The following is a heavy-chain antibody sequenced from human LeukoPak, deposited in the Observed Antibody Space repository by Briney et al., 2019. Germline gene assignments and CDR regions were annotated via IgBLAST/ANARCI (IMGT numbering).Heavy chain of an antibody. Sequence: PSETLSLTCAVSGYSISSGYYWGWIRQPPGKGLEWIGSIYHSGSTYYNPSLKSRVTISVDTSKNQFSLKLSSVTAADTAVYYCARGGGYCSSTSCYFYYGMDVWGQGTTVTVSS. J-gene: IGHJ6*02. CDR1: GYSISSGYY. D-gene: IGHD2-2*01. V-gene: IGHV4-38-2*01. CDR2: IYHSGST. CDR3: ARGGGYCSSTSCYFYYGMDV.